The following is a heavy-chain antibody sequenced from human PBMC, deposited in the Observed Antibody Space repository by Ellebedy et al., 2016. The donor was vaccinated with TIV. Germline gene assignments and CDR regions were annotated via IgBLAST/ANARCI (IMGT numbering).Heavy chain of an antibody. J-gene: IGHJ6*02. V-gene: IGHV1-8*01. CDR1: GYTFINYD. D-gene: IGHD3-22*01. CDR3: AREMFPRTYYYDRSAFYALDV. Sequence: ASVKVSXKASGYTFINYDINWVRQATGQGLEWMGWMNPNSGNTGYAQKFQGRVTMTRDTSISTAYMELSGLRSDDTAVYYCAREMFPRTYYYDRSAFYALDVWGQGTTVTVSS. CDR2: MNPNSGNT.